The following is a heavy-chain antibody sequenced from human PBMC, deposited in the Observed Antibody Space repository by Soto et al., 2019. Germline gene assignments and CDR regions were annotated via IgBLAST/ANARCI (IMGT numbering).Heavy chain of an antibody. CDR1: GFTFSGSA. D-gene: IGHD1-26*01. V-gene: IGHV3-73*01. Sequence: GGSLRLSCAASGFTFSGSAMHWVRQASGKGLEWVGRIRSKANSYATAYAASVKGRFTISRDDSKNTAYLQMNSLKTEYTVVYYCTSLSGSYYAFDIWGQGTMVTVSS. CDR3: TSLSGSYYAFDI. CDR2: IRSKANSYAT. J-gene: IGHJ3*02.